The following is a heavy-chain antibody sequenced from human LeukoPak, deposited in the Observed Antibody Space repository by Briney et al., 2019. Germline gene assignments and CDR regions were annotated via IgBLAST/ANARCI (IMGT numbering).Heavy chain of an antibody. CDR2: IYYSGST. Sequence: PSETLSLTCTVSGGSISSYYWSWIRQPPGKGLEWIGYIYYSGSTYYNPSLKSRVTISVDTSKNQFSLKLSSVTAADTAVYYCARIEPGHDYGDYGAFDIWGQGTMVTVSS. D-gene: IGHD4-17*01. J-gene: IGHJ3*02. V-gene: IGHV4-59*06. CDR1: GGSISSYY. CDR3: ARIEPGHDYGDYGAFDI.